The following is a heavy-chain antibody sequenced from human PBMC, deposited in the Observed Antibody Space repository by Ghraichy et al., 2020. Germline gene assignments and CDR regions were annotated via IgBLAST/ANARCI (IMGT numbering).Heavy chain of an antibody. D-gene: IGHD3-3*01. V-gene: IGHV3-21*01. CDR2: IGSDSYT. CDR1: GFTFSTYN. CDR3: AREPRSKRMED. Sequence: LSLTCVASGFTFSTYNMNWVRQAPGKGLEWVSSIGSDSYTYYADSVRGRFTISRDNAKTSLFLQMNSLRAEDTAVYYCAREPRSKRMEDWGQGTLVTVSS. J-gene: IGHJ4*02.